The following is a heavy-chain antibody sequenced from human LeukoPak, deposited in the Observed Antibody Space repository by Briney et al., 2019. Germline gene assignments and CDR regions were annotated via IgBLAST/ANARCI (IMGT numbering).Heavy chain of an antibody. CDR1: GGTFIIYT. Sequence: SVTVSFKASGGTFIIYTISWVRQAPGQGGEGMGRIIPILGIANYAQKFQGRVTITADKSTRTAYMELSSLRSEDTAVYYCARDVRESSGGEGGFDYWGQGTLVTVS. CDR3: ARDVRESSGGEGGFDY. V-gene: IGHV1-69*04. D-gene: IGHD6-19*01. J-gene: IGHJ4*02. CDR2: IIPILGIA.